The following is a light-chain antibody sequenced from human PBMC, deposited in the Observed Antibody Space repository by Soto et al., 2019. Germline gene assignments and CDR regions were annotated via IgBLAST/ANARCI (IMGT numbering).Light chain of an antibody. V-gene: IGKV3-20*01. CDR3: QEYGSSPGVT. J-gene: IGKJ3*01. CDR2: GAS. CDR1: QSVSSSY. Sequence: EIVLTQSPGTLSLSPGVRATLSCRASQSVSSSYLAWYQQKPGQAPRLLIYGASSRATGIPDRFSGSGSGTDFTITISRLAPEDFGVYYCQEYGSSPGVTFGRGNKVDIK.